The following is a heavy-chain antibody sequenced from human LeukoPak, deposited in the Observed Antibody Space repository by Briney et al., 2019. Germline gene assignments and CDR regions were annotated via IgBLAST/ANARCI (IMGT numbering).Heavy chain of an antibody. D-gene: IGHD6-19*01. J-gene: IGHJ5*02. CDR1: GFTFSSYS. V-gene: IGHV3-21*01. CDR3: ARVGDSSGWFDP. Sequence: PGGSLRLSCAASGFTFSSYSMNWVRQAPGKGLEWVSSISSSSRYIYYADSVKGRFTISRDDAKNSLFLQMNSLRAEDTAVYYCARVGDSSGWFDPWGQGTLVTVSS. CDR2: ISSSSRYI.